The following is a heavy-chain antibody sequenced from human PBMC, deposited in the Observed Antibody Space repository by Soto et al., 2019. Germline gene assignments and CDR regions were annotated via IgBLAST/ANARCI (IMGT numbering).Heavy chain of an antibody. J-gene: IGHJ6*03. CDR3: AIGMTKIISQYYYYYMDV. CDR1: GGSFRGYY. Sequence: SEILSLTRAVFGGSFRGYYCRWILQPPGKGLEWIGEINHSGSTNYNPSLKSRVTISVDTSKNQFSLKLSSVTAADTAVYYCAIGMTKIISQYYYYYMDVWGKGTTVT. V-gene: IGHV4-34*01. D-gene: IGHD5-12*01. CDR2: INHSGST.